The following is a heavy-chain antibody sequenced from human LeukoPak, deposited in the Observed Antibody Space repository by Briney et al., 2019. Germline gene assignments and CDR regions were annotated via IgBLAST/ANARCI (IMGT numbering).Heavy chain of an antibody. CDR3: AKDQAGDRTDY. Sequence: GRSLRLSCAASGFTFSSYAMHWVRQAPGRGLEWVTVISYDGSNGYYAGSVKGRFTISRDNSKNTLYLQMNSLRAEDTAVYYCAKDQAGDRTDYWGQGTLVTVSS. CDR1: GFTFSSYA. J-gene: IGHJ4*02. V-gene: IGHV3-30*04. CDR2: ISYDGSNG. D-gene: IGHD2-21*02.